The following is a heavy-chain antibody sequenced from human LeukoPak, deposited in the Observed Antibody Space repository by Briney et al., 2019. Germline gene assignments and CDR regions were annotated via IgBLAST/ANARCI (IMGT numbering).Heavy chain of an antibody. Sequence: GGSLRLSCAASGFTVCSNYMNWVRQAPGKGLEWVSVIYGGGNIYYADSVKGRFTISRDNSKNTLYLQMNSLRAEDTAVYYCARGAGYNYPYYFDYWGQGTLVTVSS. J-gene: IGHJ4*02. D-gene: IGHD5-24*01. V-gene: IGHV3-53*01. CDR3: ARGAGYNYPYYFDY. CDR2: IYGGGNI. CDR1: GFTVCSNY.